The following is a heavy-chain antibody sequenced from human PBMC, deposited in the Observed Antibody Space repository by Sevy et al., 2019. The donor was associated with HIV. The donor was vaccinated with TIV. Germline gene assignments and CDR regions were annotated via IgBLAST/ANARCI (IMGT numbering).Heavy chain of an antibody. V-gene: IGHV3-7*01. CDR2: IKQDGSEK. CDR3: ARVGWVNAWYFDL. CDR1: GFTFKSYL. Sequence: GGSLRLSCAASGFTFKSYLMSWVRQAPGKGLEWVANIKQDGSEKYYVDSGKGRFTISRNNAETSLYLQINSLRVEDTVVYYCARVGWVNAWYFDLWGRGTLVTVSS. D-gene: IGHD3-16*01. J-gene: IGHJ2*01.